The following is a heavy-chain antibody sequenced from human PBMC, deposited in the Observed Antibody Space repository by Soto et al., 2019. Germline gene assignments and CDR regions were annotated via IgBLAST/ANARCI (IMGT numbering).Heavy chain of an antibody. J-gene: IGHJ4*02. CDR2: ISGSCTTT. D-gene: IGHD2-8*02. CDR1: GFTFSKYA. CDR3: VKFFFETGGTGGWPWSLDS. Sequence: EVQLLESGGGLVQPGGSLRLSCAASGFTFSKYAMSWVRQAPGKGLEWVSAISGSCTTTYSADSVMGCFTISRDNSNDKPYLQMHRQSPEGTALYYCVKFFFETGGTGGWPWSLDSWAQRTLVTVSS. V-gene: IGHV3-23*01.